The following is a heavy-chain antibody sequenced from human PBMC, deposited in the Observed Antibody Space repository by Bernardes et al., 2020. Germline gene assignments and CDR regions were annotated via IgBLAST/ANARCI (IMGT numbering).Heavy chain of an antibody. CDR3: AKDETYSSDFYGADC. CDR2: ISVSGDAT. D-gene: IGHD6-19*01. CDR1: GFTFNIYA. Sequence: GGSLRLSCAASGFTFNIYAMTWVRQAPGTGLEWVSSISVSGDATHYADSVKGRFTISRDNSKNTLYLQMNSLRVEDTAIYYCAKDETYSSDFYGADCWGQGTLVTVSS. V-gene: IGHV3-23*01. J-gene: IGHJ4*02.